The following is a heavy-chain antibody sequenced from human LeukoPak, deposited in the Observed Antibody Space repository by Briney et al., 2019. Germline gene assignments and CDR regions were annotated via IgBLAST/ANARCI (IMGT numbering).Heavy chain of an antibody. CDR3: ARDLGDCSGGSCYSKYYYYGMDV. D-gene: IGHD2-15*01. V-gene: IGHV1-2*02. CDR1: GYTFTGYY. CDR2: INPNSGGT. J-gene: IGHJ6*02. Sequence: ASGKVSCKASGYTFTGYYMHWVRQAPGQGLEWMGWINPNSGGTNYAQKFEGRVTMTRDTSISTAYMELSRLRSDDKAVYYCARDLGDCSGGSCYSKYYYYGMDVWGQGTTVTVSS.